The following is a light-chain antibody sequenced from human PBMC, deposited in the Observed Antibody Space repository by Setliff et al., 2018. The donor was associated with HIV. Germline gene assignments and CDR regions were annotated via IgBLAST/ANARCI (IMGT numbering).Light chain of an antibody. J-gene: IGLJ1*01. Sequence: QSALTQPPSVSGSPGQSVTISCTGTSSDVGRYTRVSWYQQPPGTAPKLIIYEVRNRPSGVSNRFSGSKSGNTASLTISGLQAEDEADYYCSSHAITNTLPFGTGTKVTVL. V-gene: IGLV2-18*02. CDR2: EVR. CDR1: SSDVGRYTR. CDR3: SSHAITNTLP.